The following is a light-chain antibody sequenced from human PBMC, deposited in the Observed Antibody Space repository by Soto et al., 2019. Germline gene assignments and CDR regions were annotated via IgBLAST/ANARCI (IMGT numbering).Light chain of an antibody. V-gene: IGLV2-8*01. CDR3: SSYAGSNNFV. J-gene: IGLJ3*02. Sequence: QSALTQPPSASGSPGQSVTISCTGTSSDVGGYNSVSWYQQHPSKAPKLMIYEVTKRPSGVPDRFSGSKSGNTASLTVSGLQAEDEADYYCSSYAGSNNFVFGGGTKLTVL. CDR1: SSDVGGYNS. CDR2: EVT.